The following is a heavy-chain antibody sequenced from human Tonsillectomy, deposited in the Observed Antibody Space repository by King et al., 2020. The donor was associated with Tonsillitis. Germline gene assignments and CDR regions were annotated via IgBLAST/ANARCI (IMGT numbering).Heavy chain of an antibody. D-gene: IGHD6-19*01. Sequence: VQLVESGGGVVQPGRSLRLSCVASGFTFSDYGVHWVRQAPGKGLEWVAVISYDGNRKNYLDSVKGRFTISRDNSKSTWYLQMNSLRVEDTAVYYCARVRLYSSAWGRDSGGQGTLAT. J-gene: IGHJ4*02. V-gene: IGHV3-30*19. CDR2: ISYDGNRK. CDR1: GFTFSDYG. CDR3: ARVRLYSSAWGRDS.